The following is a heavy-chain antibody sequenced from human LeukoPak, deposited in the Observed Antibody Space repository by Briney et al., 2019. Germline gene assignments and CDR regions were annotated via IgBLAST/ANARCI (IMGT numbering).Heavy chain of an antibody. CDR2: INPSGGST. CDR1: GYTFTNYY. J-gene: IGHJ3*02. Sequence: ASVKVSCKASGYTFTNYYMYWVRQAPGQGLEWMGMINPSGGSTSSAQKFQGRVTMTRDTSTSTVYMELRSLRSDDTAVYYCASTTTGLAYGSGRNAFDIWGQGTMVTVSS. V-gene: IGHV1-46*01. D-gene: IGHD3-10*01. CDR3: ASTTTGLAYGSGRNAFDI.